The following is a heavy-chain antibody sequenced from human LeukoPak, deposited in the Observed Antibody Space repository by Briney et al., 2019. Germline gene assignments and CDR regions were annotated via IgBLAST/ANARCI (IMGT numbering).Heavy chain of an antibody. D-gene: IGHD6-13*01. J-gene: IGHJ4*02. CDR2: ISSSSSYI. V-gene: IGHV3-21*01. CDR3: ARLSNRGIAAAVGY. CDR1: GFTFSSYS. Sequence: GGSLRLSCAASGFTFSSYSMNWVRQAPGKGLEWVSSISSSSSYIYYADSVKGRFTISRDNAKNSLYLQMNSLRAEDTAVYYCARLSNRGIAAAVGYWGQGTLVTVSS.